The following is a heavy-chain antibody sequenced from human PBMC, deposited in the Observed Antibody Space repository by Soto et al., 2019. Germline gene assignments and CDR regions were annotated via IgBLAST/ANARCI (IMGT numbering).Heavy chain of an antibody. CDR3: ARDTTKLLWFGELLPTAMDV. CDR2: ISSSSSTI. D-gene: IGHD3-10*01. J-gene: IGHJ6*02. Sequence: GGSLRLSCAASGFTFSSYSMNWVRQAPGKGLEWVSYISSSSSTIYYADSVKGRFTISRDNAKNSLYLQMNSLRDEDTAVYYCARDTTKLLWFGELLPTAMDVWGQGTTVTVSS. V-gene: IGHV3-48*02. CDR1: GFTFSSYS.